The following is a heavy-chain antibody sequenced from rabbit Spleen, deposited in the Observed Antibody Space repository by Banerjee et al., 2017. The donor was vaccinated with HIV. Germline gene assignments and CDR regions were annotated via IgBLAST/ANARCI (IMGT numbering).Heavy chain of an antibody. CDR2: IDTSDGDT. Sequence: QEQLVESGGGLVQPEGSLTLTCTASGFSFSRSYWICWVRQAPGKGLEWIACIDTSDGDTDYANWPKGRFTISKTSSTTVTLQMTSLTAADTATYFCARDTGSSFSSYGMDLWGQGTLVTVS. J-gene: IGHJ6*01. CDR1: GFSFSRSYW. D-gene: IGHD8-1*01. V-gene: IGHV1S45*01. CDR3: ARDTGSSFSSYGMDL.